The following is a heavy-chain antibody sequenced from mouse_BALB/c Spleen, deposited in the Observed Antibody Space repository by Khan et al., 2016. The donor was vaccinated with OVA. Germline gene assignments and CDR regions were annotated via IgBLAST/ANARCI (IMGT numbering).Heavy chain of an antibody. CDR2: ISYSGNT. CDR1: GYSITSDYA. D-gene: IGHD1-1*01. J-gene: IGHJ2*01. V-gene: IGHV3-2*02. Sequence: VQLKESGPGLVKPSQSLSLTCTVTGYSITSDYAWNWIRQFPGNKLEWMGFISYSGNTNYNPSLKSRISITRDTSKNQFFLQLNSVTTEDTATYYCARVYGGDFAYWGQGTTLTVSS. CDR3: ARVYGGDFAY.